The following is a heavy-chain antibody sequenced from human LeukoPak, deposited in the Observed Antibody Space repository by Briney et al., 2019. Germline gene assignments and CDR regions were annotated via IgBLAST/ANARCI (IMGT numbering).Heavy chain of an antibody. CDR2: ISSDSTNT. V-gene: IGHV3-48*03. D-gene: IGHD3-16*01. CDR1: GITFSNYE. J-gene: IGHJ3*02. Sequence: GGSLRLSCAASGITFSNYEMNWVRQAPGKGLEWLSYISSDSTNTNYADSVKGRFTISRDNAKNSLYLQMNSLRAEDTAVYYCATEDWGAFDIWGQGTMVTVSS. CDR3: ATEDWGAFDI.